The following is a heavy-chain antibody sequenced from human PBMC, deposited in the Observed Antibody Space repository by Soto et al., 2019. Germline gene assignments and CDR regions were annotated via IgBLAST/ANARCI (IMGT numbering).Heavy chain of an antibody. CDR1: GFTFSNYW. D-gene: IGHD1-26*01. CDR2: MDSDGSNT. J-gene: IGHJ4*02. CDR3: ATSKGCVSNGPTTY. V-gene: IGHV3-74*01. Sequence: EVQLVESGGALVQPGGSLRLSCAASGFTFSNYWMHWVRQAPGKGLVWISGMDSDGSNTVYADAVKGRFTISRDNAKNTLYLQMNSLRVEDTAVYYRATSKGCVSNGPTTYWGQGKLVTVSS.